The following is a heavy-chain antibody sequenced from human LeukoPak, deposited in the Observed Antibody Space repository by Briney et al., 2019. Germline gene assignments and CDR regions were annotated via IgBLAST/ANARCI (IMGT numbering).Heavy chain of an antibody. CDR1: GFIFDDYG. D-gene: IGHD4-17*01. CDR3: ARDGTTVTAGSYYYYYYMDV. Sequence: PGGSLRLSCVASGFIFDDYGMSWVRQAPGKGLEWVSGINWNGGSTSYADSVKGRFTISRDNAKNTLYLQMNSLRAEDTAVYYCARDGTTVTAGSYYYYYYMDVWGKGTTVTVSS. CDR2: INWNGGST. J-gene: IGHJ6*03. V-gene: IGHV3-20*04.